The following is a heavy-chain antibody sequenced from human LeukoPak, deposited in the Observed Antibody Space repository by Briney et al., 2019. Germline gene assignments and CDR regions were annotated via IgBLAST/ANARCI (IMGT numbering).Heavy chain of an antibody. CDR2: MNPSTGDT. D-gene: IGHD1-26*01. V-gene: IGHV1-8*01. J-gene: IGHJ4*02. CDR3: TRGSLSGSSRDY. Sequence: GASVKVSCKASGYTFTGYDINWVRQAIGQGLEWMGWMNPSTGDTGYVQKFQGRVTMTRNTSVDTAFMELSGLGSEDTAVYYCTRGSLSGSSRDYWGQGTLVTVSS. CDR1: GYTFTGYD.